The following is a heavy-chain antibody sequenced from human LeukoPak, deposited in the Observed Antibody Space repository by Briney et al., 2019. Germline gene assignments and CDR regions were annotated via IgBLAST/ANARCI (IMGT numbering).Heavy chain of an antibody. D-gene: IGHD3-22*01. J-gene: IGHJ4*02. Sequence: PGGSLRLSCAGSGFIFRDYWLTWVRQAPGKGLEWVANINPDGSDKNYVDSLKGRFTIFRDNAKNLLFLQMNSLRSEDTAVYYCAKWVRDSSAPPKYYFDYWGQGTLVTVSS. V-gene: IGHV3-7*03. CDR2: INPDGSDK. CDR1: GFIFRDYW. CDR3: AKWVRDSSAPPKYYFDY.